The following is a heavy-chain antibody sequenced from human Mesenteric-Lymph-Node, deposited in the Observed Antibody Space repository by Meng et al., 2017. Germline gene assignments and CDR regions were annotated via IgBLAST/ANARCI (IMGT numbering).Heavy chain of an antibody. CDR3: ARGAQYYGLGNSWNWFDP. V-gene: IGHV3-33*02. J-gene: IGHJ5*02. Sequence: GGSLRLSCAASGFTFNHDGMHWVRQAPGKGLEWVAVTYFDGSSKIYADSVRGRFTISRDDSTNTLFLQMDNLRVEDTAVYYCARGAQYYGLGNSWNWFDPWGQGTLVTVSS. D-gene: IGHD3-10*01. CDR2: TYFDGSSK. CDR1: GFTFNHDG.